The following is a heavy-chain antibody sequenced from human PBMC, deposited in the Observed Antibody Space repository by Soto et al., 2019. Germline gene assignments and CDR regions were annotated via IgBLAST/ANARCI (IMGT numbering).Heavy chain of an antibody. CDR1: GFTFSSYA. J-gene: IGHJ6*02. V-gene: IGHV3-30-3*01. D-gene: IGHD2-2*01. Sequence: GGSLRLSCAASGFTFSSYAMHWVRQAPGKGLEWVAVISYDGSNKYYADSVKGRFTISRDNSKNTLYLQMNRLRAEDTAVYYCAREVNLGYCSSTSCYDGMDVWGQGTTVTVSS. CDR3: AREVNLGYCSSTSCYDGMDV. CDR2: ISYDGSNK.